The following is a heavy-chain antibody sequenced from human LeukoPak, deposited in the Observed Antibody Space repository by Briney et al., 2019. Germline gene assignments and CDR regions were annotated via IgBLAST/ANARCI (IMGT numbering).Heavy chain of an antibody. D-gene: IGHD5-24*01. J-gene: IGHJ3*02. V-gene: IGHV5-51*01. CDR1: GYIFTSYW. Sequence: GESLKISCKGSGYIFTSYWIGWVRQMPGKGLEGMGIIYPGDSDTRYSPSFQGQVTISADKSISTAYLQWSSLKASDTAMYYCARARRDGYNFDAFDIWGQGTMVTVSS. CDR2: IYPGDSDT. CDR3: ARARRDGYNFDAFDI.